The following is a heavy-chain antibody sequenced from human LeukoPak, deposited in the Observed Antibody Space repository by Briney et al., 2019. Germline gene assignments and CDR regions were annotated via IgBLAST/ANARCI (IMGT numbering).Heavy chain of an antibody. CDR1: GGSISSYY. D-gene: IGHD2-8*01. CDR2: ISTRGST. J-gene: IGHJ4*02. V-gene: IGHV4-4*07. Sequence: AETLSLTCTVSGGSISSYYWSWTRQPAGKGLEWIGRISTRGSTSYNPSLKSRVTMSLDTSKNQFSLILTSVTAADTAVYYCARDKGVAVDYWGQGTQVIVSS. CDR3: ARDKGVAVDY.